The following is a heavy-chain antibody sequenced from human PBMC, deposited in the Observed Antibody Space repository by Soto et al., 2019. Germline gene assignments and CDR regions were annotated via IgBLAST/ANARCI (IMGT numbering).Heavy chain of an antibody. CDR1: GFTFDDYA. D-gene: IGHD3-3*01. CDR2: ISWNSGSI. V-gene: IGHV3-9*01. J-gene: IGHJ5*02. Sequence: EVQLVESGGGLVQPGRSLRLSCAASGFTFDDYAMHWVRQAPGKGLEWVSGISWNSGSIGYADSVKGRFTISRDNAKNSXYLQMNSLRAEDTALYYCATDQTHYDFWSGLSWFAPWGQGTLVTVSS. CDR3: ATDQTHYDFWSGLSWFAP.